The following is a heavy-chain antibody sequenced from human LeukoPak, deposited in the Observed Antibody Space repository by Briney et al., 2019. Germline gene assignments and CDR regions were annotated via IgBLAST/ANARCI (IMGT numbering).Heavy chain of an antibody. V-gene: IGHV1-24*01. CDR2: FDPEDGET. CDR3: ATRITLVGGFDY. J-gene: IGHJ4*02. Sequence: EASVKVSCKVSGYTLTELSMHWVRQAPGKGLEWMGGFDPEDGETIYAQKFQGRVTMTEDTSTDTAYMELSSLRSEGTAVYYCATRITLVGGFDYWGQGTLVTVSS. CDR1: GYTLTELS. D-gene: IGHD3-10*01.